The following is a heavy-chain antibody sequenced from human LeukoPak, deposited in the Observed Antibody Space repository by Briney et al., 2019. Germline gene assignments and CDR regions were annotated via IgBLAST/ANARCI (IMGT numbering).Heavy chain of an antibody. Sequence: GGSLRLSCAASGFTFSDYYMSWIRQAPGKGREGVSYISSSGSTIYYADSVKGRFTISRDNAKNSLYLQMNSVRAEDTAVYYCARVSGGDAMYYDFWSGYPPYIDYGGQGTLVTVSS. J-gene: IGHJ4*02. CDR1: GFTFSDYY. D-gene: IGHD3-3*01. CDR2: ISSSGSTI. V-gene: IGHV3-11*01. CDR3: ARVSGGDAMYYDFWSGYPPYIDY.